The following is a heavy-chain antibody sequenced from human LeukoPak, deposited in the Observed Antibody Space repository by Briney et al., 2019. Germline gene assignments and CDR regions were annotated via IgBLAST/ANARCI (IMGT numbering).Heavy chain of an antibody. CDR1: GFTFKTFA. Sequence: GGSLRLSCAASGFTFKTFAMSWVRQAPGKGLESVSVISAGGGKTCYAASLKGRFTISRDNSKSTLYLQMTSLRAEDTAVYYCAKGHSDYGTGFDGWGQGTLVTVSS. V-gene: IGHV3-23*01. CDR3: AKGHSDYGTGFDG. D-gene: IGHD4-17*01. J-gene: IGHJ4*02. CDR2: ISAGGGKT.